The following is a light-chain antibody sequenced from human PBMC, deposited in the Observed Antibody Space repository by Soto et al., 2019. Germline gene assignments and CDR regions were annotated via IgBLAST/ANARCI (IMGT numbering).Light chain of an antibody. J-gene: IGKJ3*01. CDR2: DAS. V-gene: IGKV3-20*01. CDR1: QSVASSH. Sequence: EIVLTQSPGTLSLSPGERATLSCRASQSVASSHLPWYRQKPGQTPRLLIYDASSRATGIPDRISGSGSGTDFTLTISRLEPEDFAVYYCQQYGGSPFTFGPGTKVDIK. CDR3: QQYGGSPFT.